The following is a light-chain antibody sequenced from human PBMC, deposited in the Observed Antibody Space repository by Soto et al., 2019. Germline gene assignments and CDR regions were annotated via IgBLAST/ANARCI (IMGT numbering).Light chain of an antibody. J-gene: IGKJ4*01. V-gene: IGKV4-1*01. CDR1: QSVSSSSKNKNY. CDR3: QQYYTTPLT. CDR2: WAS. Sequence: DIVMTQSPDSLAVSLGERATINCKSSQSVSSSSKNKNYLAWYQQQPGQPPKLLIYWASTRESGVPDRFSGSGSGTDFTLTISSLQADDVAVYYCQQYYTTPLTFGGVTKVEIK.